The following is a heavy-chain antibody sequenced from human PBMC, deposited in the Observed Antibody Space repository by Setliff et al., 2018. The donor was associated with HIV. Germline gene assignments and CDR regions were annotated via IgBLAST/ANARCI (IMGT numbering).Heavy chain of an antibody. J-gene: IGHJ5*02. CDR2: FYYGGST. V-gene: IGHV4-59*01. D-gene: IGHD7-27*01. Sequence: PSETLSLTCSVSGDSIGTYYWNWIRQTPGKRPEWIGFFYYGGSTDYNPALKNRVAISVDTSRNRVSLKMTSVTAADTAVYYCARARLLGGFLSWGRGALVTVSS. CDR1: GDSIGTYY. CDR3: ARARLLGGFLS.